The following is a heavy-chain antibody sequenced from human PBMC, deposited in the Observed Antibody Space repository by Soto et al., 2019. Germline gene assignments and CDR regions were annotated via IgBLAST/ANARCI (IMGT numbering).Heavy chain of an antibody. CDR2: LDPSSTYI. V-gene: IGHV3-21*02. J-gene: IGHJ5*01. Sequence: EVQLVESGGGLVKPGGSLRLSCAASGFTFSAYTMNWVRQAPGKGLEWVSSLDPSSTYIYYADSVKGRFTLSRDNAKNSLFLRLNSRRADDTDLYYCLRGSYGDYDSWGKGTLVTGSS. CDR3: LRGSYGDYDS. D-gene: IGHD4-17*01. CDR1: GFTFSAYT.